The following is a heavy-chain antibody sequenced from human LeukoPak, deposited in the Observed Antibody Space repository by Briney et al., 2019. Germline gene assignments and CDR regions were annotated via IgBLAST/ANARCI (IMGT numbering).Heavy chain of an antibody. Sequence: ASVKVSCTASGYTFTDYYIHWVRQAPGQGRGRMGWINSNSGGTNYAQKFQGRVTMTRDTSISTAYMELSRLRSDDTAVYYCARVPGGAAYDLDHWGQGTLVTVSS. J-gene: IGHJ4*02. CDR1: GYTFTDYY. D-gene: IGHD3-16*01. CDR2: INSNSGGT. V-gene: IGHV1-2*02. CDR3: ARVPGGAAYDLDH.